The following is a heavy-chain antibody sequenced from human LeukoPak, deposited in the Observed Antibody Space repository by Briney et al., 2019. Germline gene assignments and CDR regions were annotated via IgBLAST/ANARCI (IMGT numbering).Heavy chain of an antibody. CDR2: IHYTGST. J-gene: IGHJ5*02. CDR3: ARGGYYGSGNDFRFDP. CDR1: GGSISSYY. D-gene: IGHD3-10*01. V-gene: IGHV4-59*01. Sequence: KPSETLSLTCTVSGGSISSYYWSWIRQSPGKGLECIGYIHYTGSTNYNPSLKSRVTISAETSKNQFSLKLKSVTAADTAVYYCARGGYYGSGNDFRFDPWGQGTLVTVSS.